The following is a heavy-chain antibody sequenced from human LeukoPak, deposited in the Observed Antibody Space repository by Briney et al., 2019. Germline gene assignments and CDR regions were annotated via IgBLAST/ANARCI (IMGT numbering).Heavy chain of an antibody. Sequence: SETLSLTCAVSGGSISSGSYSWSWIRQPPGKGLEWIGYIYPRGSTYYNPSLKSRVILSLDKSANQFSLNLSSVTAADTAVYYCVRFSPRAMGNYLDFWGQGTLVTVSS. J-gene: IGHJ4*02. CDR3: VRFSPRAMGNYLDF. CDR1: GGSISSGSYS. D-gene: IGHD7-27*01. V-gene: IGHV4-30-2*01. CDR2: IYPRGST.